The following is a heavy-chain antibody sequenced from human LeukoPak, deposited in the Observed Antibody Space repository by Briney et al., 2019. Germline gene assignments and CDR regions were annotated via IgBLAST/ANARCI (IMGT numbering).Heavy chain of an antibody. CDR1: GFSFSTYA. CDR3: ATDSGGSYFYYYYYMDV. CDR2: ISAGGATI. V-gene: IGHV3-23*01. Sequence: PGGSLRLSCAASGFSFSTYAMSWVRQAPGKGLEWVSAISAGGATIYYADSVKGRFTVSRDNSKNTLYLHMNSLRAEDTAIYYCATDSGGSYFYYYYYMDVWGKGTTVTVSS. J-gene: IGHJ6*03. D-gene: IGHD1-26*01.